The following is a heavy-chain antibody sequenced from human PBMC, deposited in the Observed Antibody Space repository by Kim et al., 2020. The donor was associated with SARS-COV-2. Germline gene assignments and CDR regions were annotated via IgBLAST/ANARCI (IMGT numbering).Heavy chain of an antibody. J-gene: IGHJ6*02. V-gene: IGHV4-31*02. D-gene: IGHD6-6*01. CDR3: ARSYSSSWYYYYGMDV. Sequence: SLKSRVTRSVDTSKNQFSLKLSSVTAADTAVYYCARSYSSSWYYYYGMDVWGQGTTVTVSS.